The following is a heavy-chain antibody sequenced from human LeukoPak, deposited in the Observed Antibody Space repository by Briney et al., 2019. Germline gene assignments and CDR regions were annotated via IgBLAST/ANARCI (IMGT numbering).Heavy chain of an antibody. CDR2: INPNSGNT. Sequence: GASVKVSCKAYGYTFTSYDINWVRQATGQGLEWMGWINPNSGNTGYAQKFQGRVTMTRNTSISTAYMELSSLRSEDTAVYYCARRTITMVRGVDNWFDPWGQGTLVTVSS. CDR3: ARRTITMVRGVDNWFDP. CDR1: GYTFTSYD. D-gene: IGHD3-10*01. J-gene: IGHJ5*02. V-gene: IGHV1-8*01.